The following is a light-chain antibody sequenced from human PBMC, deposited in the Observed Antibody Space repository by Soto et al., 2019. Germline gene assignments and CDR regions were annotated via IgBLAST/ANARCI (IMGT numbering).Light chain of an antibody. Sequence: QSVLTQPPSASGSPGQSVAISCTGTSSDVGGYNYVSWYQQHPAKAPKLMIYEVNQRPSGVPDRFSGSKSGNSASLTVSGLEAEDEADYYCSSYAGSSNVFGTGTKLTVL. V-gene: IGLV2-8*01. J-gene: IGLJ1*01. CDR1: SSDVGGYNY. CDR2: EVN. CDR3: SSYAGSSNV.